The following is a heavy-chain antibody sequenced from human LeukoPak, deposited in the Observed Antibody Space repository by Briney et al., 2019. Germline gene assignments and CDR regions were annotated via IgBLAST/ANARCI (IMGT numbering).Heavy chain of an antibody. V-gene: IGHV3-30*02. CDR2: IRYDGSNK. CDR3: AKDVLGWFGELANYFDY. J-gene: IGHJ4*02. Sequence: PGGSLRLSCATSGFTFSSYGMHWVRQAPGKGLEWVAFIRYDGSNKYYADSVKGRFTISRDNSKNTLYLQMNSLRAEDTAVYYCAKDVLGWFGELANYFDYWGQGTLVTVSS. CDR1: GFTFSSYG. D-gene: IGHD3-10*01.